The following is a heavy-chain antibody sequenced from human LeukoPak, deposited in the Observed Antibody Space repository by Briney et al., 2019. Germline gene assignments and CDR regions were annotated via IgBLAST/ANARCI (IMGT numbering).Heavy chain of an antibody. CDR1: GYTFTGYY. CDR3: ARRSIAVAGAFDI. Sequence: ASVKVSCKASGYTFTGYYMHWVRQAPGQGLEWMGWINPNSGGTNYAQKFQGRVTMTRDTSISTAYMELSRLRSDDTAVYYCARRSIAVAGAFDIWGQGTMVTVSS. V-gene: IGHV1-2*02. D-gene: IGHD6-19*01. CDR2: INPNSGGT. J-gene: IGHJ3*02.